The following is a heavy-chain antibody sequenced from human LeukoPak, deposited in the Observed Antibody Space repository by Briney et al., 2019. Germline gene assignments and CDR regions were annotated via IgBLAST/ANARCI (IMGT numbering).Heavy chain of an antibody. J-gene: IGHJ3*02. D-gene: IGHD2-15*01. CDR3: ARVTPYCSGGSCYFLITTLFHRGENAFDI. Sequence: GASVKVSCKASGYTFTSYGISWVRQAPGQGLEWMGWISAYNGNTDYAQKLQGRVTMTTDTSTSTAYMELRSLRSDDTAVYYCARVTPYCSGGSCYFLITTLFHRGENAFDIWGQGTMVTVSS. CDR1: GYTFTSYG. CDR2: ISAYNGNT. V-gene: IGHV1-18*01.